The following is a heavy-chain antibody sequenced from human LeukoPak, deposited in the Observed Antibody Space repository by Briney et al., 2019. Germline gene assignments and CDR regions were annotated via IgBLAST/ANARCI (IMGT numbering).Heavy chain of an antibody. D-gene: IGHD3-16*02. CDR2: INHSGST. CDR1: GGSFSGYY. V-gene: IGHV4-34*01. CDR3: ARVPGFVGYFDY. J-gene: IGHJ4*02. Sequence: SETLSLTCAVYGGSFSGYYWSWIRQPPGKGLEWSGEINHSGSTNYNPSLKSRVTISVDTSKNQFSLKLSSVTAADTAVYYCARVPGFVGYFDYWGQGTLVTVSS.